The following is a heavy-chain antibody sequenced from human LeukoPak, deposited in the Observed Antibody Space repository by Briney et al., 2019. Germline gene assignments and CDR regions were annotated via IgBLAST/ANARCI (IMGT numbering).Heavy chain of an antibody. CDR3: ARDYYGSSGYQDHWYFDL. Sequence: GASVKVSCKASGYTFTSYYMHWVRQAPGQGLEWMGIINPSGGSTSYAQKFQGRVTMTRDTSTSTVYMELSSLRSEDTAVYYCARDYYGSSGYQDHWYFDLWGRGTLVTVSS. CDR1: GYTFTSYY. CDR2: INPSGGST. J-gene: IGHJ2*01. V-gene: IGHV1-46*01. D-gene: IGHD3-22*01.